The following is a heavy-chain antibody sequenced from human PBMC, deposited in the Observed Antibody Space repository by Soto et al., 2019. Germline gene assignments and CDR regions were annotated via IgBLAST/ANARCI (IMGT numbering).Heavy chain of an antibody. V-gene: IGHV1-3*01. CDR1: GYTYISCS. D-gene: IGHD6-19*01. J-gene: IGHJ4*02. CDR2: INVGNGNT. Sequence: ASVKVSCKACGYTYISCSMHWVRQAPGQRLEWMGWINVGNGNTKYAQKFQGRVTMTTDTSTSTAYMELRSLRSDDTAVYYCAREAVSGRTGFDYWGQGTLVTRLL. CDR3: AREAVSGRTGFDY.